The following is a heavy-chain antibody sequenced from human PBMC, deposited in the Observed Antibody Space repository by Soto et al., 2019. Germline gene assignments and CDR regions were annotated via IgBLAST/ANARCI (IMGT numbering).Heavy chain of an antibody. J-gene: IGHJ4*02. CDR1: GGSVSTGMKY. D-gene: IGHD2-8*01. V-gene: IGHV4-61*01. CDR2: MYKTGET. CDR3: ARYNSYAIDY. Sequence: SETLSLTCTVSGGSVSTGMKYWGWVRQPPGKALEFIGYMYKTGETLLNSSLKSRVTLSMETSKNQFSLTLSSVTAADTAMYFCARYNSYAIDYWGRGTLVTVSS.